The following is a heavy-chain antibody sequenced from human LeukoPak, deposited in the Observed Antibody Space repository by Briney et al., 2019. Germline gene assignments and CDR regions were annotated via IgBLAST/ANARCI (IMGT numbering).Heavy chain of an antibody. Sequence: SETLSLTCTVSGGSISSGDYYWSWIRQPPGKGLEWIGYIYYSGSTYYNPSLKSRVTISVDTSKNQFSLKLSSVTAADTAVYYCARGAVPASRHLFWFDPWGQGTLVTVSS. D-gene: IGHD2-2*01. CDR2: IYYSGST. J-gene: IGHJ5*02. CDR1: GGSISSGDYY. V-gene: IGHV4-30-4*01. CDR3: ARGAVPASRHLFWFDP.